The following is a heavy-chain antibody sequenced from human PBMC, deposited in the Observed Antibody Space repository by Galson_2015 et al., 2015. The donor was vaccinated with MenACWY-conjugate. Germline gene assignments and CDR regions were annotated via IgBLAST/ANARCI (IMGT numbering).Heavy chain of an antibody. CDR1: GFTFNKSW. V-gene: IGHV3-7*01. CDR2: IKEDGSEK. J-gene: IGHJ3*02. CDR3: ARDFGPYAFDI. D-gene: IGHD3-10*01. Sequence: SLRLSCAASGFTFNKSWTTWVRQAPGKGLEWVANIKEDGSEKHYVDSVKGRFTISRDNAKNSLDLQMNSLRAEDTAVYYCARDFGPYAFDIWGQGTMVTVSS.